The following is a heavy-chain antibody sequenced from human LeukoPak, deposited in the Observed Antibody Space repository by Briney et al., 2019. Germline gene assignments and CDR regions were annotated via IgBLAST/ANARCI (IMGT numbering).Heavy chain of an antibody. V-gene: IGHV4-59*11. CDR1: GFTFSDSA. CDR3: ARAEQWLVPFDY. CDR2: IYYSGST. D-gene: IGHD6-19*01. Sequence: GSLRLSCAASGFTFSDSAMHWIRQPPGKGLEWIGYIYYSGSTNYNPSLKSRVTISVDTSKNQFSLKLSSVTAADTAVYYCARAEQWLVPFDYWGQGTLVTVSS. J-gene: IGHJ4*02.